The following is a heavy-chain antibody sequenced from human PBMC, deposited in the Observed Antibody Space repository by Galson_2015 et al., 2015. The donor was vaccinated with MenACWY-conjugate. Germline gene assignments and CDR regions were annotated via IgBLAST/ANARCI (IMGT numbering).Heavy chain of an antibody. CDR1: DNSFSSSGYY. J-gene: IGHJ4*02. V-gene: IGHV4-61*08. CDR3: ARGVNLASMAGY. Sequence: ETLSLTCSVSDNSFSSSGYYWGWMRQPPGKGLEWIGYMYYSGSANYNPSLKSRVTISVDTSKNQFSLTMTSVTAADTAVYYCARGVNLASMAGYWGQGTLVTVSS. CDR2: MYYSGSA. D-gene: IGHD3-3*02.